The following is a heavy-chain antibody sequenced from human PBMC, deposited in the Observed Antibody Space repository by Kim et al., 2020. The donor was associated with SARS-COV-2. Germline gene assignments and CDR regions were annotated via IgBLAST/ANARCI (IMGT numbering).Heavy chain of an antibody. V-gene: IGHV4-59*12. Sequence: SETLSHTCTVSGAAFDDYYWSWIRQPPGKGLEWIGYIHYNGKNNYNPSLKSRATLSLDGSRNQFSLTLNFVTAADSAVYYCARKRADSSGFIDSWGQGTL. CDR2: IHYNGKN. CDR3: ARKRADSSGFIDS. J-gene: IGHJ4*02. CDR1: GAAFDDYY. D-gene: IGHD3-22*01.